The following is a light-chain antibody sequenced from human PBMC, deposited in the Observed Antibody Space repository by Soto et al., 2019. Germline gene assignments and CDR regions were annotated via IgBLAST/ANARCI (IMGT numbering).Light chain of an antibody. CDR2: EVT. CDR1: SSDIGGYNA. CDR3: NSFRVSHLYV. V-gene: IGLV2-14*01. Sequence: QSSLTQHASVSGSPGQTITISCTGTSSDIGGYNAVSWYQHHPGKAPKLIIYEVTHRPSGVSDRFSASKSGNTASLTISGLQAEGEADYYCNSFRVSHLYVFGTGTKVTVL. J-gene: IGLJ1*01.